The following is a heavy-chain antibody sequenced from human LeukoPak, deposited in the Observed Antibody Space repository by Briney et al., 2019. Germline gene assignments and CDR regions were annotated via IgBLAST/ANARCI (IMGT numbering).Heavy chain of an antibody. V-gene: IGHV4-34*01. CDR1: GGSFSGYY. D-gene: IGHD6-6*01. CDR3: TRGSRGGAARPGDLRHRYYYYYGMDV. J-gene: IGHJ6*02. Sequence: KPSETLSLTCALYGGSFSGYYWSCMPQPPGKGLKCIGQINHSVSTNYNPSLKSRVTISVDTSKNQFCLNLSSVTAADTAVYYCTRGSRGGAARPGDLRHRYYYYYGMDVWGQGTTVTVSS. CDR2: INHSVST.